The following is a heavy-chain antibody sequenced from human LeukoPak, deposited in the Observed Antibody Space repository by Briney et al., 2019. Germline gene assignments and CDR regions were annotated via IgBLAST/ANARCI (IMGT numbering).Heavy chain of an antibody. V-gene: IGHV3-23*01. CDR3: AKDAEVGYIYASRGLDP. D-gene: IGHD5-18*01. CDR1: GFTFSNYA. Sequence: GGSLRLSCAASGFTFSNYAMTWVRQAPGKGLERVSVISGSAGSTYYADSVKGRFAISRDNSKNTVYLQMNSLRAEDTAVYYCAKDAEVGYIYASRGLDPWGQGTLVTVSS. J-gene: IGHJ5*02. CDR2: ISGSAGST.